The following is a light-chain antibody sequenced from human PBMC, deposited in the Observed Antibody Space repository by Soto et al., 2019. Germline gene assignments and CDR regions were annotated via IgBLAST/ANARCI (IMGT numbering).Light chain of an antibody. CDR3: GTWDTGLRAYV. CDR2: DND. V-gene: IGLV1-51*01. J-gene: IGLJ1*01. CDR1: SSSSHIGHHS. Sequence: QSAVTQPPSVSAAPGQKVTISCSGSSSSSHIGHHSVSWYQHLPGTAPKLLIYDNDQRPSGIPARFSGSKSATSATLDITGLQTGDEAHYYCGTWDTGLRAYVLGTGTKVTVL.